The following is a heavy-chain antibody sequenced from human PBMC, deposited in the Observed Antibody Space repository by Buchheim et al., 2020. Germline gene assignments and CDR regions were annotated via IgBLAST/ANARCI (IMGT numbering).Heavy chain of an antibody. V-gene: IGHV1-2*02. CDR3: AREADIVVVVAATPEPNFDY. CDR1: GYTFTGHY. D-gene: IGHD2-15*01. Sequence: QVQLVQSGAEVKKPGASVKVSCKASGYTFTGHYMHWVRQAPGQGLEWMGWINPNSGGTNYAQKFQGRVTMTRDTSISTAYMELSRLRSDDTAVYYCAREADIVVVVAATPEPNFDYWGQGTL. J-gene: IGHJ4*02. CDR2: INPNSGGT.